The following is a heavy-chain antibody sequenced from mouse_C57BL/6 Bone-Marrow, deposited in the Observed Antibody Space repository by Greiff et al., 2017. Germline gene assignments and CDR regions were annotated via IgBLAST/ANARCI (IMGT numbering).Heavy chain of an antibody. CDR1: GYAFSSYW. CDR3: AREDYYYGLDY. D-gene: IGHD1-1*01. Sequence: LQQSGASVKISCKASGYAFSSYWMNWVKHRPGKGLEWIGQIYPGDGDTNYNGKFKGKATLTADKSSSTAYMQLSSLTSEDSAVYFCAREDYYYGLDYWGQGTTLTVSS. J-gene: IGHJ2*01. CDR2: IYPGDGDT. V-gene: IGHV1-80*01.